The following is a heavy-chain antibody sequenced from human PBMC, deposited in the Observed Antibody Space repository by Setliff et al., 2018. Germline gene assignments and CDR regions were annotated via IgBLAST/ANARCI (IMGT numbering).Heavy chain of an antibody. CDR2: IIPILGIA. CDR3: ARQLSRRWLHTKRPGRYFDY. CDR1: GGTFSSYG. Sequence: SVKVSCKASGGTFSSYGIAWVRQAPGQGLEWMGGIIPILGIANYAQKFQGRVTITADKSTSTAYMELSSLRSEDTAVYYCARQLSRRWLHTKRPGRYFDYWGQGTLVTVSS. J-gene: IGHJ4*02. D-gene: IGHD5-12*01. V-gene: IGHV1-69*10.